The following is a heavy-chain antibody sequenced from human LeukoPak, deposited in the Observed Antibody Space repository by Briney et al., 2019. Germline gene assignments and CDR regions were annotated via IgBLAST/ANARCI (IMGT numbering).Heavy chain of an antibody. J-gene: IGHJ3*02. Sequence: SGGSLRLSCAASGFTFSNYWMHWVRQAPGKGLVWVSRIHSDGSSTTSADSVKGRFTISRDNAENTLYLQMNSLRAEDTAVYFCARGNAHAFDIWGQGTMVTVS. CDR3: ARGNAHAFDI. CDR1: GFTFSNYW. CDR2: IHSDGSST. D-gene: IGHD1-1*01. V-gene: IGHV3-74*01.